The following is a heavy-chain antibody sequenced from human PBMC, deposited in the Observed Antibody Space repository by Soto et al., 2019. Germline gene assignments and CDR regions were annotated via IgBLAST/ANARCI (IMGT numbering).Heavy chain of an antibody. CDR2: IFPSDSDT. CDR3: ARKDKSGYFNWFDP. V-gene: IGHV5-51*01. D-gene: IGHD3-22*01. Sequence: GESLKISCRTSGYKFTSPWIAWVRQKPGKGLEWIGIIFPSDSDTRYSPSFQGQVTISADRSTSTVFLQWASLKASDTAVYFCARKDKSGYFNWFDPWGQGTLVTVSS. J-gene: IGHJ5*02. CDR1: GYKFTSPW.